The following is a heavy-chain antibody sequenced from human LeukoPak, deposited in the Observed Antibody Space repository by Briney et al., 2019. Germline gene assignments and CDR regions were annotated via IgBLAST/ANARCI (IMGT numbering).Heavy chain of an antibody. D-gene: IGHD5-12*01. CDR1: GFTFSSYA. V-gene: IGHV3-30*04. CDR2: ISYDGSNK. Sequence: PGRSLRLSCAASGFTFSSYAMHWVRQAPGQGLEWVAVISYDGSNKYYADSVKGRFTISRDNSKNTLYLQMNSLRAEDTAVYYCARDSKGNPIEDMDIVALPSYFDYWGQGTLVTVSS. CDR3: ARDSKGNPIEDMDIVALPSYFDY. J-gene: IGHJ4*02.